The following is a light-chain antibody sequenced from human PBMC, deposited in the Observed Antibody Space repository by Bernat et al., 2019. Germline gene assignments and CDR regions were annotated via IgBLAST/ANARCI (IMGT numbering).Light chain of an antibody. Sequence: SYVLTQPPSVSVAPGQTARITCGGKNIGSKSVNWYQQKPGQAPILVISYDSDRPSGIPERFSGSNSGNTAALTISTVEAGDEDDYYCLVWDNFSDHYVFGTGTKVTVL. CDR1: NIGSKS. J-gene: IGLJ1*01. CDR2: YDS. V-gene: IGLV3-21*04. CDR3: LVWDNFSDHYV.